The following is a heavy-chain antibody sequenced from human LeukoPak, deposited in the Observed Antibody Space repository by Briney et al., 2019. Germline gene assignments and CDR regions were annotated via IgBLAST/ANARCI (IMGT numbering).Heavy chain of an antibody. CDR1: GFTFSSYA. V-gene: IGHV3-23*01. J-gene: IGHJ4*02. CDR3: AKDYYYDSSGYYWVYDY. D-gene: IGHD3-22*01. CDR2: ISGSGGST. Sequence: GGSLRLSYAASGFTFSSYAMSWVRQAPGKGLEWVSAISGSGGSTYYADSVKGRFTISRDNSKNTLYLQMNSLRAEDTAVYYCAKDYYYDSSGYYWVYDYWGQGTLVTVSS.